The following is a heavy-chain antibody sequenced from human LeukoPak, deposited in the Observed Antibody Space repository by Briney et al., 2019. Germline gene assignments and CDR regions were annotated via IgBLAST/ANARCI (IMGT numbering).Heavy chain of an antibody. CDR2: INPSGGST. J-gene: IGHJ5*02. V-gene: IGHV1-46*01. D-gene: IGHD3-16*02. CDR3: ARVPPGSRSWDYVWGSYRRGGRWFDP. CDR1: GYTFTSYY. Sequence: ASVKVSCKASGYTFTSYYMHWVRQAPGQGLEWMGIINPSGGSTSYAQKFQGRVTMTRDTSTSTVYMELSSLRSEDTAVYYCARVPPGSRSWDYVWGSYRRGGRWFDPWGQGTLVTVSS.